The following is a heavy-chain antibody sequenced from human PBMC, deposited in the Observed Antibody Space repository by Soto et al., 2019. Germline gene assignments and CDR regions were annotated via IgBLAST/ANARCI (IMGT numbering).Heavy chain of an antibody. V-gene: IGHV1-69*06. J-gene: IGHJ6*02. Sequence: SVKVSCKASGGTFSSYAISWVRQAPGQGLEWMGGIIPIFGTANYAQKFQGRVTITADKSTSTAYMELSSLRSEDTAVYYCAGRPPPPPNYDFWSGPSYYYYGMDVWGQGTTVTVSS. CDR1: GGTFSSYA. D-gene: IGHD3-3*01. CDR3: AGRPPPPPNYDFWSGPSYYYYGMDV. CDR2: IIPIFGTA.